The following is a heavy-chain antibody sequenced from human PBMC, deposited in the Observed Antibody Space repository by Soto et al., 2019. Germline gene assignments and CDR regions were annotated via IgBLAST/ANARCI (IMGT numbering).Heavy chain of an antibody. CDR1: GDSTSSGDYF. CDR3: ARVRDSGGYNPHFDS. V-gene: IGHV4-31*11. Sequence: PSETLSLTCVVSGDSTSSGDYFWTWVRQHPEKGLEWIGYIYPRGSTYYKPSLRSRLTMSVDTSQTQFSLKLTSVTAADTAVYFCARVRDSGGYNPHFDSWGPGILVTVSS. CDR2: IYPRGST. D-gene: IGHD3-22*01. J-gene: IGHJ4*02.